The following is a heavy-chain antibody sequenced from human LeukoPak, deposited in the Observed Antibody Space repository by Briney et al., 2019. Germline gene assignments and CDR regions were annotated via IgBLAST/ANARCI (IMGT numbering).Heavy chain of an antibody. J-gene: IGHJ4*02. V-gene: IGHV4-39*07. CDR1: GGSIRSSYYY. Sequence: SETLSLTCTVSGGSIRSSYYYWGWIRQPPGKGLEWIGEINHSGSTNYNPSLKSRVTISVDTSKNQFSLKLSSVTAADTAVYYCARVGTVTTQGVYYFDYWGQGTLVTVSS. D-gene: IGHD4-17*01. CDR2: INHSGST. CDR3: ARVGTVTTQGVYYFDY.